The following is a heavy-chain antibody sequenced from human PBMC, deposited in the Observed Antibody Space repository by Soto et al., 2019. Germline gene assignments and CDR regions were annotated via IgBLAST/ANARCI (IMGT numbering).Heavy chain of an antibody. D-gene: IGHD3-3*01. Sequence: PGGSLRLSCAASGFTFSSYWMHWVRQAPGKGLVWVSRINSDGTSTSYADSVKGRFTISRDNAKNTLYLQMNSLRVEDTAVYYCASGPKNYDFWSGAASFDIWGQGTMVTVSS. CDR1: GFTFSSYW. J-gene: IGHJ3*02. CDR2: INSDGTST. CDR3: ASGPKNYDFWSGAASFDI. V-gene: IGHV3-74*01.